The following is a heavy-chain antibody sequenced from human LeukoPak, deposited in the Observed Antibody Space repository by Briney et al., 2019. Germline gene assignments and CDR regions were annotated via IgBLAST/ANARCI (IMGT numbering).Heavy chain of an antibody. Sequence: SETLSLTCTVSGGSLSSYYWSWIRQPPGKGLEWLGYVNYSGNTNYNPSLKSQVTISLDTSKNQFSLKLNSVTAADAAVYYCARQDHCSDSSGSYPHAFDVWGRGTMVTVSS. CDR2: VNYSGNT. J-gene: IGHJ3*01. V-gene: IGHV4-59*08. CDR1: GGSLSSYY. D-gene: IGHD3-22*01. CDR3: ARQDHCSDSSGSYPHAFDV.